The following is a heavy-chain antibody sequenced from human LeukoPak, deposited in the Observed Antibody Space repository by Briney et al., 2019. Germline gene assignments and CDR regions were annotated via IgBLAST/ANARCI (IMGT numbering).Heavy chain of an antibody. CDR2: IYTSGST. V-gene: IGHV4-4*07. CDR1: GGSISSDY. D-gene: IGHD4-17*01. Sequence: SETLSLTCTVSGGSISSDYWSWIRQPAGKGLEWIGRIYTSGSTNYNPSLKSRVTMSVDTSKNQFSLKLSSVTAADTAVYYCARLRYYGNYIDYWGQGTLVTVSS. CDR3: ARLRYYGNYIDY. J-gene: IGHJ4*02.